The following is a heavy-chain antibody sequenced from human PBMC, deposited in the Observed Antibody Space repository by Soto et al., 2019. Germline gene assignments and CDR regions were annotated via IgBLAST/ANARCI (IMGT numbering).Heavy chain of an antibody. CDR3: ARDFGSGWYYFDH. D-gene: IGHD6-19*01. J-gene: IGHJ4*02. CDR2: IIPILGSA. Sequence: QVQLLQSGAEVKKPGSSVKVSCKASGDTLSTYPMSWVRQTPEQGLEWMGGIIPILGSANYAQKFQGRLTITADTSTSTTYMELSSLRPEDTAVYFCARDFGSGWYYFDHWGQGTLITVSS. CDR1: GDTLSTYP. V-gene: IGHV1-69*06.